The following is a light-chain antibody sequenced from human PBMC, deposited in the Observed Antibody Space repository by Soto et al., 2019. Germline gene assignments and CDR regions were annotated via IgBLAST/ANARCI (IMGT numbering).Light chain of an antibody. CDR1: RSVTTY. CDR3: QQYNNWPFT. CDR2: DVS. V-gene: IGKV3-11*01. J-gene: IGKJ5*01. Sequence: EIVLTQSPATLSFSPGERATLSCRASRSVTTYFAWYQQKPGQAPRLLIYDVSNRAPAIPDRFSGSGSGTDFTLTISSLQSEDFAVYYCQQYNNWPFTFGQGTRLEI.